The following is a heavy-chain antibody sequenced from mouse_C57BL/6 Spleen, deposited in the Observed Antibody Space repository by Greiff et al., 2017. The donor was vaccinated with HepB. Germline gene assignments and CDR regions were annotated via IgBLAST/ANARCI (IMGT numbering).Heavy chain of an antibody. J-gene: IGHJ3*01. Sequence: VHVKQSGPELVKPGASVKISCKASGYSFTGYYMNWVKQSPEKSLEWIGEINPSTGGTTYNQKFKAKATLTVDKSSSTAYMQLKSLTSEDSAVYYCARWADYDGAYWGQGTLVTVSA. D-gene: IGHD2-4*01. V-gene: IGHV1-42*01. CDR1: GYSFTGYY. CDR2: INPSTGGT. CDR3: ARWADYDGAY.